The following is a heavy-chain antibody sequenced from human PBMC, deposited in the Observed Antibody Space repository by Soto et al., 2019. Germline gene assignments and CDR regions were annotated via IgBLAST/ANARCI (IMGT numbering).Heavy chain of an antibody. J-gene: IGHJ4*02. Sequence: ASVKVSCKTSGYTFASHGISWVRWAPGRGLEWMGWISAYTGDTKCAQRVQGRVSMTTDTSTTTAYIELRSLRSDDTAIYFCARTHWQPDYVEGFDFWGQGTPVTVSS. CDR1: GYTFASHG. V-gene: IGHV1-18*04. CDR2: ISAYTGDT. D-gene: IGHD3-10*02. CDR3: ARTHWQPDYVEGFDF.